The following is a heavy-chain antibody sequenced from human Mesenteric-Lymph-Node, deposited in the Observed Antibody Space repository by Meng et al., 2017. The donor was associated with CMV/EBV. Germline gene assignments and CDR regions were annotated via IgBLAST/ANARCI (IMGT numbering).Heavy chain of an antibody. V-gene: IGHV1-8*01. Sequence: ASVKVSCKASGYTFTSYDINWVRQATGQGLEWMGWMNPNSGNTGYAQKFQGRVTMTRNTSISTAYMELSSLRSEDTAVYYCARGTKRITIFGVVHSAYYFDYWGQGTLVNVSS. CDR3: ARGTKRITIFGVVHSAYYFDY. CDR1: GYTFTSYD. CDR2: MNPNSGNT. D-gene: IGHD3-3*01. J-gene: IGHJ4*02.